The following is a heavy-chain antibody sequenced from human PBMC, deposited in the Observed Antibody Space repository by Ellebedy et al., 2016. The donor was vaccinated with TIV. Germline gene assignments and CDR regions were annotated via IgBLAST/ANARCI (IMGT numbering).Heavy chain of an antibody. Sequence: AASVKVSCKASGYTFTTYDINWVRQATGQGFEYMGWMNPNSGETDYAQKFQGRVTMTRNTSTSTAYLELSSLRSEDTAVYWCARGTGRFDPWGQGTLVTVSS. V-gene: IGHV1-8*01. CDR3: ARGTGRFDP. J-gene: IGHJ5*02. CDR1: GYTFTTYD. CDR2: MNPNSGET.